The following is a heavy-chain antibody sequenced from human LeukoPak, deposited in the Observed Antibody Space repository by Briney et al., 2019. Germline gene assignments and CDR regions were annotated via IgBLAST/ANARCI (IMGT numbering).Heavy chain of an antibody. D-gene: IGHD3-10*01. CDR1: GYTFTSYG. CDR2: ISAYNGNT. Sequence: ASVTVSCKASGYTFTSYGISWVRQAPGQGLEWMGCISAYNGNTNYAQKLQGRVTMTTDTSTSTAYMELRSLRSDDTAVYYCARGGHYGSGSYRREFDYWGQGTLVTVSS. CDR3: ARGGHYGSGSYRREFDY. J-gene: IGHJ4*02. V-gene: IGHV1-18*01.